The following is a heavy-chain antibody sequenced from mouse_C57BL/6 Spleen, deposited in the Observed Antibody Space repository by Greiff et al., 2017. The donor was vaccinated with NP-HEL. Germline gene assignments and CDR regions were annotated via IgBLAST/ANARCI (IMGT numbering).Heavy chain of an antibody. CDR2: IYPRSGNT. D-gene: IGHD1-1*01. CDR3: ASVYYYCSSYSFAY. CDR1: GYTFTSYG. V-gene: IGHV1-81*01. J-gene: IGHJ3*01. Sequence: VQLQQSGAELARPGASVKLSCKASGYTFTSYGISWVKQRTGQGLEWIGEIYPRSGNTYYNEKFKGKATLTADKSSSTAYMELRSLTSEDSAVYFCASVYYYCSSYSFAYWGQGTLVTVSA.